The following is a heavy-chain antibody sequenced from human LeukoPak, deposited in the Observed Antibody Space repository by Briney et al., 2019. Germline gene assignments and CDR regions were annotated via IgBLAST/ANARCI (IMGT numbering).Heavy chain of an antibody. J-gene: IGHJ4*02. V-gene: IGHV3-23*01. CDR2: ISGSGGNT. D-gene: IGHD6-19*01. CDR3: AVIAVAGHFDY. CDR1: GFTFSSYG. Sequence: GGSLRLSCAASGFTFSSYGMSWVRQAPGKGLEWVSAISGSGGNTYYADSVKGRFTISRDNAKNSLYLQMNSLRAEDTAVYYCAVIAVAGHFDYWGQGTLVTVSS.